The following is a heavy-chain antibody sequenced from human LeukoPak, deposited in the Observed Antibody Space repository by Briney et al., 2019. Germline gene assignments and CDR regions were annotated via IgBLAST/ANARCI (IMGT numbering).Heavy chain of an antibody. CDR1: GGTFSSYA. Sequence: RASVTVSCKASGGTFSSYAISWVRQAPGQGLEWMGGIIPIFGTANYAQKFQGRVTITADESTSTAYMELSSLRSEDTAVYYCARPSQWLVDAFDIWGQGTMVTVSS. D-gene: IGHD6-19*01. V-gene: IGHV1-69*01. CDR3: ARPSQWLVDAFDI. CDR2: IIPIFGTA. J-gene: IGHJ3*02.